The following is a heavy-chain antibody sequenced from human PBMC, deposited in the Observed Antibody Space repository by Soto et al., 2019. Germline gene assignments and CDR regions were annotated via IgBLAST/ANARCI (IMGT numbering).Heavy chain of an antibody. CDR3: ARDQSGAADI. D-gene: IGHD7-27*01. CDR1: GDSISNYY. CDR2: SSATGRT. V-gene: IGHV4-4*07. J-gene: IGHJ3*02. Sequence: SETLSLTCTVSGDSISNYYWIWIRKSAGKGLDWIGRSSATGRTNYISSLQSRISLSLDASKNHFALNLKFVTAANTAVYFCARDQSGAADIGGQGTMVTVSS.